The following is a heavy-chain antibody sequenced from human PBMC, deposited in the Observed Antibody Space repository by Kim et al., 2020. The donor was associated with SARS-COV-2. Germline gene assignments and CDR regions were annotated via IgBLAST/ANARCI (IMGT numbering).Heavy chain of an antibody. CDR2: IIPIFGTA. CDR1: GGTFSSYA. V-gene: IGHV1-69*13. J-gene: IGHJ6*02. D-gene: IGHD2-2*01. CDR3: ARGGEHCSSTSCYGGVWDGMDV. Sequence: SVKVSCKASGGTFSSYAISWVRQAPGQGLEWMGGIIPIFGTANYAQKFQGRVTITADESTSTAYMELSSLRSEDTAVYYCARGGEHCSSTSCYGGVWDGMDVWGQGTTVTVSS.